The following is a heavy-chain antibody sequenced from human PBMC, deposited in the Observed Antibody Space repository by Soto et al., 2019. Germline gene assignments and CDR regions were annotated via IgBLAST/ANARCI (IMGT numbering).Heavy chain of an antibody. CDR3: AREIGEYYGSGSYYKDYYYYGMDV. V-gene: IGHV1-18*01. J-gene: IGHJ6*02. CDR2: ISAYNGNT. CDR1: GYTFTSYG. D-gene: IGHD3-10*01. Sequence: GASVKVSCKASGYTFTSYGISWVRQAPGQGLEWMGWISAYNGNTNYAQKLQGRVTMTTDTSTSTAYMELRSLRSDDTAVYYCAREIGEYYGSGSYYKDYYYYGMDVWGQGTTVTVS.